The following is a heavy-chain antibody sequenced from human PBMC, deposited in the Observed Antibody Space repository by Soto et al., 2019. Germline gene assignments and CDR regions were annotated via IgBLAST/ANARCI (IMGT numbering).Heavy chain of an antibody. CDR2: INPSGGST. CDR3: ARVAQSDSYGYPTQIDY. CDR1: GYTFTSYY. D-gene: IGHD5-18*01. V-gene: IGHV1-46*01. J-gene: IGHJ4*02. Sequence: GASVKVSCKASGYTFTSYYMHWVRQAPGQGLEWMGIINPSGGSTSYAQKFQGRVTMTRDTSTSTVYMELSSLRSEDTAVYYCARVAQSDSYGYPTQIDYWGQGTLVTVSS.